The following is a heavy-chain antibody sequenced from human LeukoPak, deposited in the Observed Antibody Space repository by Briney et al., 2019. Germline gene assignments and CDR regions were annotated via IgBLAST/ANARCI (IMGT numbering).Heavy chain of an antibody. CDR3: ASAYYSSTRATPDY. V-gene: IGHV3-33*01. D-gene: IGHD2/OR15-2a*01. CDR2: IWHDGTNK. Sequence: PGRSLRLSCAASGFTFSTYVMHWVRQAPGKGLDWVAIIWHDGTNKYYADSVKGRFTISRDNSKNTLYLQMNSLRVEDTAVYYFASAYYSSTRATPDYWGQGTLVTVSS. J-gene: IGHJ4*02. CDR1: GFTFSTYV.